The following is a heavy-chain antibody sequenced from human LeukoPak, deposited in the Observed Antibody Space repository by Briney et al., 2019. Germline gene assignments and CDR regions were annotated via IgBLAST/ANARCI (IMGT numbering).Heavy chain of an antibody. CDR1: GYTFTGYY. J-gene: IGHJ6*02. D-gene: IGHD6-19*01. CDR2: INPNSGGT. V-gene: IGHV1-2*02. Sequence: ASVKVSCKASGYTFTGYYMHWVRQAPGQGLEWMGWINPNSGGTNYAQKFQGRVTMTRDTSISTAYMELSGLRSDDTAVYYCAGAVAGTGPVRYYYYYGMDVWGQGTTVTVSS. CDR3: AGAVAGTGPVRYYYYYGMDV.